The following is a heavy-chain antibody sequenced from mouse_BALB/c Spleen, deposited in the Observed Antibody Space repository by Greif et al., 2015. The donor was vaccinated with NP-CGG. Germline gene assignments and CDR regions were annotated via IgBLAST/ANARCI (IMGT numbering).Heavy chain of an antibody. Sequence: QVQLQQSGAELVRPGTSVKVSCKASGYGFTNYLMEWVKQRPGQGLEWIGVINPGSGGTNYNEKFKGKATLTADKSSSTAYMQLSSLTSDDSAVYFRAREGDYGFAYWGQGTLVTVSA. J-gene: IGHJ3*01. CDR2: INPGSGGT. V-gene: IGHV1-54*01. CDR1: GYGFTNYL. D-gene: IGHD2-4*01. CDR3: AREGDYGFAY.